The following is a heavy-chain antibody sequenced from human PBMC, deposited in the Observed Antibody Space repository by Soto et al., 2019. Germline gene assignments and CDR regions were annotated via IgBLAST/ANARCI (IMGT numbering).Heavy chain of an antibody. V-gene: IGHV1-69*01. D-gene: IGHD3-22*01. J-gene: IGHJ6*02. CDR3: ARARRRYYDSSGQPNDYYYYGMDV. CDR2: IIPIFGTA. CDR1: GGTFSSYA. Sequence: QVQLVQSGAEVKKPGSSVKVSCKASGGTFSSYAISWVRQAPGQGLEWMGGIIPIFGTANYAQKFQGRVTITADESTSTAYMELSSLRSEDTAVYYCARARRRYYDSSGQPNDYYYYGMDVWGQGTTVTVSS.